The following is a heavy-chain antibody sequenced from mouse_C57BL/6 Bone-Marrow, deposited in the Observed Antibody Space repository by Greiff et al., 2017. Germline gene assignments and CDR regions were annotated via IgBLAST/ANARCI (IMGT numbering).Heavy chain of an antibody. Sequence: VQLQQSGPELVKPGASVKISCKASGYTFTDYYIHWVKQRPGQGLEWIGWIFPGSGSTYYNEKFKGKATLTVDNSSSTAYMLLSSLTSEDSAVYYCARGGVFITAAFDVWGTGTTVTVSS. CDR1: GYTFTDYY. CDR2: IFPGSGST. J-gene: IGHJ1*03. V-gene: IGHV1-75*01. D-gene: IGHD1-1*01. CDR3: ARGGVFITAAFDV.